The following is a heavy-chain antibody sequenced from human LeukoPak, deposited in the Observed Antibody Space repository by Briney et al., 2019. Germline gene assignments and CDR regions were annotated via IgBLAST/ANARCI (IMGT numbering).Heavy chain of an antibody. V-gene: IGHV3-48*01. CDR2: ISGSSSTI. D-gene: IGHD1-26*01. Sequence: PGGSLRLSCAASGFTFSSFSMNWVRQAPGKGLEWISYISGSSSTIDYADSVKGRFTISRDNAKNSLYLQMNSLRVEDTAVYYCAKGEADLDYWGQGTLVTVSS. CDR1: GFTFSSFS. CDR3: AKGEADLDY. J-gene: IGHJ4*02.